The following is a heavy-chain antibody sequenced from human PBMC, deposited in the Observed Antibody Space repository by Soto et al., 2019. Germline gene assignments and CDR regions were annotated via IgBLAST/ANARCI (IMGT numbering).Heavy chain of an antibody. D-gene: IGHD6-6*01. J-gene: IGHJ6*02. CDR3: ASTIAARAPLYGMDV. V-gene: IGHV4-34*01. Sequence: ETLSLTCAVYGGSFSGYYWSWIRQPPGKGLEWIGEINHSGSTNYNPSLKSRVTISVDTSKNQFSLKLSSVTAADTAVYYCASTIAARAPLYGMDVWGQGTTVTVSS. CDR2: INHSGST. CDR1: GGSFSGYY.